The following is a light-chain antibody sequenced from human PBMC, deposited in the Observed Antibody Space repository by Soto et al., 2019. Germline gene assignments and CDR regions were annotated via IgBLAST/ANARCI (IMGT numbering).Light chain of an antibody. CDR3: SSYASSSSYV. J-gene: IGLJ1*01. V-gene: IGLV2-14*01. CDR1: RSDVGGYNH. CDR2: EVS. Sequence: QSALTQPASVSGSPGQSITISCTGTRSDVGGYNHVSWYQQHPGKAPKRLIYEVSNRPSGVSYRFSASKSGNTAFLTISGLQAEDEADYYCSSYASSSSYVFGSGTKLTVL.